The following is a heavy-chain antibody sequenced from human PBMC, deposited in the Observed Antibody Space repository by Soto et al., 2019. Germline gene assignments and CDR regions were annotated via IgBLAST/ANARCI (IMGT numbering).Heavy chain of an antibody. CDR3: ARDRIWITMIVVVGGWFDP. CDR2: TYYRSKWYN. J-gene: IGHJ5*02. CDR1: GDSVSSNSAA. Sequence: KQSQTLSLTCAISGDSVSSNSAAWNWIRQSPSRGLEWLGRTYYRSKWYNDYAVSVKSRITINPDTSKNQFSLQLNSVTPEDTAVYYCARDRIWITMIVVVGGWFDPWGQGTLVTVSS. D-gene: IGHD3-22*01. V-gene: IGHV6-1*01.